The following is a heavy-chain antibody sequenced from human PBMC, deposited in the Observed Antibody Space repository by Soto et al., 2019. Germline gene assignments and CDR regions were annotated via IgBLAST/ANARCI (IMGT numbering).Heavy chain of an antibody. CDR1: GYTFTSYY. J-gene: IGHJ3*02. CDR3: ARGGSGSLDAFDI. Sequence: QVQLVQSGAEVKKPGASVKVSCKASGYTFTSYYMHWVRQAPGQGLEWMGIINPSGGSTSCAQDFQGRVTMNREKSTSTVYMELSSLRSKDTAVYYCARGGSGSLDAFDIWGQGTIVTVSS. CDR2: INPSGGST. V-gene: IGHV1-46*01. D-gene: IGHD3-3*01.